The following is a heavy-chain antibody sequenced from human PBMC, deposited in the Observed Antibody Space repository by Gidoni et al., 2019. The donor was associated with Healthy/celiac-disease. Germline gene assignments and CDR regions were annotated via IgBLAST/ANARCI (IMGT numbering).Heavy chain of an antibody. CDR3: AREHSGYSYGYERDWFDP. V-gene: IGHV4-31*03. Sequence: QVQLQESGPGLVKPSQTLSLPCTVPGCPISIGGYYWSWIRQHPGKGLEWIGYIYYSGSTYYNPSLKSRVTISVDTSKNQFSLKLSSVTAADTAVYYCAREHSGYSYGYERDWFDPWGQGTLVTVSS. CDR1: GCPISIGGYY. J-gene: IGHJ5*02. D-gene: IGHD5-18*01. CDR2: IYYSGST.